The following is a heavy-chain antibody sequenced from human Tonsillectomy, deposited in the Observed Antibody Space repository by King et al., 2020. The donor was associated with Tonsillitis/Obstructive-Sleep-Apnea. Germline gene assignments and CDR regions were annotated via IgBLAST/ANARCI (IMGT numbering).Heavy chain of an antibody. Sequence: VQLQESGPGLVKPSGTLSLTCAVSGGSISSSNWWSWVRQPPGKGLEWIGDIYHSGSTNYNPSLKSRVTISVDKPKNQFSLRLTPVTAAETAVYYCARDRGFYGDSSFDMWGQGTMVAVSS. CDR1: GGSISSSNW. CDR3: ARDRGFYGDSSFDM. D-gene: IGHD4-17*01. J-gene: IGHJ3*02. V-gene: IGHV4-4*02. CDR2: IYHSGST.